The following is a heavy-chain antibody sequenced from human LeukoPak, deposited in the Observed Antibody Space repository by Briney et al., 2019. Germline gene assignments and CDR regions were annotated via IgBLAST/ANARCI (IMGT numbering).Heavy chain of an antibody. CDR1: GYTFTTYG. V-gene: IGHV1-18*01. D-gene: IGHD6-19*01. CDR3: ARGSHVAATDAFDI. CDR2: ISAYNGNT. Sequence: ASVKVSCKASGYTFTTYGISWVRQAPGQGLEWMGWISAYNGNTNYAQKLQGRVTMTTDTSTSTAYMELRSLRSDDTAVYYCARGSHVAATDAFDIWGQGTMVTVSS. J-gene: IGHJ3*02.